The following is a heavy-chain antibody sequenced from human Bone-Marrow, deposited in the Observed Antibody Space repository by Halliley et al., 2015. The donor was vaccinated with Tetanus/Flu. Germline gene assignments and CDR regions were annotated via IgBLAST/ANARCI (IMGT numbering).Heavy chain of an antibody. J-gene: IGHJ4*02. CDR2: ISGSGGST. V-gene: IGHV3-23*01. D-gene: IGHD3-22*01. Sequence: SLRLSCAASGFTFSSYAMSWVRQAPGKGLEWVSAISGSGGSTYYADSVKGRFTISRDNSKNTLYLQMNSLRAEDTAVYYCAKNQITMIAVVIFAQAFDYWGQGTLVTVSS. CDR3: AKNQITMIAVVIFAQAFDY. CDR1: GFTFSSYA.